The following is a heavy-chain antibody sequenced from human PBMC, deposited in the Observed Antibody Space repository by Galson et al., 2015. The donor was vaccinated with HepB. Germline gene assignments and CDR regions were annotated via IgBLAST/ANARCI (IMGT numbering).Heavy chain of an antibody. Sequence: SVKVSCKASGGTFSRYAISWVRQAPGQGLEWMGGIIPIFGTANYAQKFQGRVTITADESTSTAYMELSSLRSEDAAVYYCAREVYYAFDYWGQGTLVTVSS. CDR3: AREVYYAFDY. V-gene: IGHV1-69*13. D-gene: IGHD3-10*01. CDR1: GGTFSRYA. CDR2: IIPIFGTA. J-gene: IGHJ4*02.